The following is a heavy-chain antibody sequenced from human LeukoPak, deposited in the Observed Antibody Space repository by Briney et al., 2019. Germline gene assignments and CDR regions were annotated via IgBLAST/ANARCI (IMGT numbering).Heavy chain of an antibody. D-gene: IGHD6-13*01. CDR2: VNHSGST. Sequence: PAETLSLTCAVYGESFSGYYWSWIRQPPGKGLEWIGEVNHSGSTNYNPSLKSRVTISVDTSKNQFSLKLSSVTAADTGVYYCARAEITAAGVPFDYWGQGNLVTASS. J-gene: IGHJ4*02. CDR3: ARAEITAAGVPFDY. V-gene: IGHV4-34*01. CDR1: GESFSGYY.